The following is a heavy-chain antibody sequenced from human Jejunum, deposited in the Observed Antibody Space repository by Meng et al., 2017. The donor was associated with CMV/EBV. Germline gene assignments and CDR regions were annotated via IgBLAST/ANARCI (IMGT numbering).Heavy chain of an antibody. J-gene: IGHJ4*02. CDR3: ASPMYYYDSSGYYEFDY. CDR2: IYYSGST. CDR1: SSSSSSYY. Sequence: SSSSSSYYWGWIRQPPGKGLEWIGSIYYSGSTYYNPSLKSRVTISVDTSKNQFSLKLSSVTAADTAVYYCASPMYYYDSSGYYEFDYWGQGTLVTVSS. D-gene: IGHD3-22*01. V-gene: IGHV4-39*01.